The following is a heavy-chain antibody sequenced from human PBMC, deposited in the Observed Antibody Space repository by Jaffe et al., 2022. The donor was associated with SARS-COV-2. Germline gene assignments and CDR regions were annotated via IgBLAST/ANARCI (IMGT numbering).Heavy chain of an antibody. CDR2: ISGSGDST. CDR1: GFTFNNYA. CDR3: AKTQYPHYYYYDMDV. J-gene: IGHJ6*02. V-gene: IGHV3-23*01. D-gene: IGHD4-4*01. Sequence: EVQLLESGGGLVQPGGSLRLSCAASGFTFNNYAMNWVRQAPGKGLEWVSAISGSGDSTYYADSVKGRFTISRDNSKNTLYLQMNSLRAEDTAVYYCAKTQYPHYYYYDMDVWGQGTTVTVSS.